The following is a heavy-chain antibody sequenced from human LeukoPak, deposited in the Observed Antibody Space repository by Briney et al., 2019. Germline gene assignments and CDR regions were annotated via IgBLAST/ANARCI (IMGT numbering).Heavy chain of an antibody. CDR1: GFTFNNYA. J-gene: IGHJ4*02. CDR3: AKETYGDYVSYFDY. CDR2: ISGSGGST. D-gene: IGHD4-17*01. V-gene: IGHV3-23*01. Sequence: GGSLRLSCAASGFTFNNYAMRWVRQAPGKGLEWVSAISGSGGSTYYADSVKGRFTISRDSSKNTLYLQMNSLRAEDTAVYYCAKETYGDYVSYFDYWGQGTLVTVSS.